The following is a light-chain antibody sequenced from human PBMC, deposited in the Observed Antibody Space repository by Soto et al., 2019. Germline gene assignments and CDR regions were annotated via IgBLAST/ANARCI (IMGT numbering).Light chain of an antibody. J-gene: IGKJ1*01. CDR3: QQSYSTPQT. CDR1: QSISSS. CDR2: AAS. Sequence: DIQMTQSPSSLSVSVGDRVTVTCRASQSISSSLNWYQQKPGKAPKLLIYAASSLQGGVPSRFSGSGSGTDFTLTISSLQPEDFATYYCQQSYSTPQTFGQGTKVEIK. V-gene: IGKV1-39*01.